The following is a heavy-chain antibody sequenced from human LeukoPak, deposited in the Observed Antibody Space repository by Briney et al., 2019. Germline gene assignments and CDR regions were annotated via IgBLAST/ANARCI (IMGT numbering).Heavy chain of an antibody. CDR2: ISHTGRS. D-gene: IGHD6-19*01. Sequence: SETLSLRCSVSVGSIINYYWSWIRQSPAKGLEWIGYISHTGRSSYNPSLKSRVNISVDTSRDQFSLILTSVTAADTALYYCARGYSSSPLDAFDIWGHGTMVTVSS. CDR3: ARGYSSSPLDAFDI. CDR1: VGSIINYY. V-gene: IGHV4-59*01. J-gene: IGHJ3*02.